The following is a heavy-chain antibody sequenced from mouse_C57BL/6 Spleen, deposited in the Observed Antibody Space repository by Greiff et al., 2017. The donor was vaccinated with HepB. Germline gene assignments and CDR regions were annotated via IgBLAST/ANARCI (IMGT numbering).Heavy chain of an antibody. Sequence: VQLQQSGAELVRPGASVKLSCTASGFNFKDYYMHWVKQRPEQGLEWIGWIDPENGDTEYASKFQGKATITADTSSNTAYLQLSSLTSEDTAVYYCTSSYYAMDYWGQGTSVTVSS. V-gene: IGHV14-4*01. CDR1: GFNFKDYY. CDR3: TSSYYAMDY. CDR2: IDPENGDT. J-gene: IGHJ4*01.